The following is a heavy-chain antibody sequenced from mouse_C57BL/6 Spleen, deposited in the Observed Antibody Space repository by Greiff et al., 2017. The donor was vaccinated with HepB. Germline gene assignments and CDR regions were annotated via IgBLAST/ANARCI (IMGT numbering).Heavy chain of an antibody. CDR3: TSGGGNYYAMDY. V-gene: IGHV1-15*01. Sequence: VKLMESGAELVRPGASVTLSCKASGYTFTDYEMHWVKQTPVHGLEWIGAIDPETGGTAYNQKFKGKAILTADKSSSTAYMELRSLTSEDSAVYYCTSGGGNYYAMDYWGQGTSVTVSS. CDR2: IDPETGGT. CDR1: GYTFTDYE. J-gene: IGHJ4*01. D-gene: IGHD1-1*02.